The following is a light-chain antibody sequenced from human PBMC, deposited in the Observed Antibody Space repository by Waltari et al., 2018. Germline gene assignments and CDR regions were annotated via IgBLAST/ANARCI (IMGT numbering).Light chain of an antibody. CDR1: QSLLSSNGYNY. Sequence: DIVMTQTPLSLPVTLGEPASISCRSSQSLLSSNGYNYLNWYLLKPGQSPQLLIYYGSNRASGVPDRFSGSGSGTDFTLKISRVEAEDVGVYYCMQALQTPRTFGQGTKVEIK. J-gene: IGKJ1*01. CDR2: YGS. CDR3: MQALQTPRT. V-gene: IGKV2-28*01.